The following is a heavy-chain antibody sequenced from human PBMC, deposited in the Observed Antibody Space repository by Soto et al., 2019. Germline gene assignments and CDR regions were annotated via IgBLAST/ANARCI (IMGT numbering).Heavy chain of an antibody. D-gene: IGHD3-9*01. V-gene: IGHV3-9*01. CDR1: GFTFDDYA. CDR2: ISWNSGGI. CDR3: AKSPHDILIGSAFDY. J-gene: IGHJ4*02. Sequence: GGSLRLSCAASGFTFDDYAMHWVRQGPGKGLEWVSGISWNSGGIGYADSVKGRFTISRDNAKNSLYLQMDRLRPEDTAFYYCAKSPHDILIGSAFDYWGQGTLVTVSS.